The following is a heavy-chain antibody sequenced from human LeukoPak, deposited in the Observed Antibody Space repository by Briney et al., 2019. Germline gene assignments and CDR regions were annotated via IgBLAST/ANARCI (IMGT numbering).Heavy chain of an antibody. CDR1: GYTFTSNY. J-gene: IGHJ4*02. D-gene: IGHD5-12*01. Sequence: ASVKVSCKAFGYTFTSNYMHWVRQAPGQGPEWMGVISPSGGSTTYAQKFQGRVTLTRDTSTSTAYMELRSLRSDGTAVYYCARTSHYVDIAATIPYGIYYFDYWGQGTLVTVSS. CDR2: ISPSGGST. V-gene: IGHV1-46*01. CDR3: ARTSHYVDIAATIPYGIYYFDY.